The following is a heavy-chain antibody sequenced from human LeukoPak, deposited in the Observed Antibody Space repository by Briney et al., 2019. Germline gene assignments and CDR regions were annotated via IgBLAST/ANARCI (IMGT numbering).Heavy chain of an antibody. CDR3: ARGYCSGGSCYWFDP. CDR1: GYTFTGYY. CDR2: INPNSGGT. Sequence: AASVKVSCKASGYTFTGYYMHWVRQAPGQGLEWMGWINPNSGGTNYAQKFQGRVTMTRDTSISTAYMELSRLRSDDTAVYYCARGYCSGGSCYWFDPWGQGTLVTVSS. D-gene: IGHD2-15*01. J-gene: IGHJ5*02. V-gene: IGHV1-2*02.